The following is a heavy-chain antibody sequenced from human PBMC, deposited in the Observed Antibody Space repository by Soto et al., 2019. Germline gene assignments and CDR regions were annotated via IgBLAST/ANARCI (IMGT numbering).Heavy chain of an antibody. D-gene: IGHD4-17*01. J-gene: IGHJ4*02. Sequence: SETLSLTCPVSGGSISSYYLSWIRQPPGKGLEWIGYIYYSGSTNYNPSLKSRVTISVDTSKNQLSLKLSSVTAADTAVYYCARRYGYYFDYWGQGTLVTVSS. CDR2: IYYSGST. V-gene: IGHV4-59*08. CDR3: ARRYGYYFDY. CDR1: GGSISSYY.